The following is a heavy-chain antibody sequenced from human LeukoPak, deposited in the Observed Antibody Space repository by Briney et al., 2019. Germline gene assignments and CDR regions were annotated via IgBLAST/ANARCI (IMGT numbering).Heavy chain of an antibody. CDR3: ARASAGPFPLDY. Sequence: GGSLRLSCAASGFTFRSYGMHWVRQAPGKGLEWVAVIWYDGSNKYCADSVKGRFTISRDNSKNTLSLQMNSLRAEDTGVYYCARASAGPFPLDYWGQGTLVTVSS. CDR1: GFTFRSYG. CDR2: IWYDGSNK. J-gene: IGHJ4*02. V-gene: IGHV3-33*01. D-gene: IGHD6-13*01.